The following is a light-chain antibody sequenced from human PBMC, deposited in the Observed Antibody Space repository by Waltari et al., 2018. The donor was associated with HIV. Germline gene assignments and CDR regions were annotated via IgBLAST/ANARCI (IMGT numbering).Light chain of an antibody. Sequence: QSVLTQPPSASGTPGQRVTISCSGSSSNIGTNSVYWCQQLPGTPPKLLIYRSNPRPSGVPDRFSGSKSGTSGSLAISGLRSEDEADYYCAAWDDSLRGWVFGGGTKLTVL. CDR1: SSNIGTNS. J-gene: IGLJ3*02. CDR3: AAWDDSLRGWV. CDR2: RSN. V-gene: IGLV1-47*01.